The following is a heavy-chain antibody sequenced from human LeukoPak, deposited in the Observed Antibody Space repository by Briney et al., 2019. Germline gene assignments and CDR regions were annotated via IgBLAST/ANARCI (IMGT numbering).Heavy chain of an antibody. CDR2: ISSSSGYT. CDR3: VRTPCYDRNDFYRHFDH. J-gene: IGHJ4*01. CDR1: GFTFSDYY. V-gene: IGHV3-11*03. D-gene: IGHD3-22*01. Sequence: KPGGSLRLSCAASGFTFSDYYMSWIRQAPGKGLEWVSHISSSSGYTNYADSVKGRFTISRDNAKTSVYLQMNSLRAEDTAVYYCVRTPCYDRNDFYRHFDHWGHGSLVTVSS.